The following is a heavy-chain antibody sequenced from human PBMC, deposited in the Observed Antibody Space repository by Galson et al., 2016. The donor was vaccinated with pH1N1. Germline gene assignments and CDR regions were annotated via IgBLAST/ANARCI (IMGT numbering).Heavy chain of an antibody. J-gene: IGHJ4*02. Sequence: SVKVSCKASGYTFTNYGISWVRQAPGKGLEWMGWISGYNVNTKYEQKSQGRVSMTIDTSTSTAYMELRSLGSDDTALYYCARMSGSSRYLDYWGQGTLVTVSS. D-gene: IGHD1-26*01. CDR1: GYTFTNYG. V-gene: IGHV1-18*01. CDR3: ARMSGSSRYLDY. CDR2: ISGYNVNT.